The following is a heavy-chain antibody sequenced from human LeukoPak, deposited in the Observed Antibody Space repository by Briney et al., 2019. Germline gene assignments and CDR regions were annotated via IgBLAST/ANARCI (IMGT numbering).Heavy chain of an antibody. Sequence: GGSLTLAGAGSGFTVSSKCMGWVGPGPGKEREWGSGIYSGGSRYYADSVEGRFTISSDDDKNSLSLQMSSLRAEKAALYYWLNGYSGISAAGPFDYWGQGTLVTVS. D-gene: IGHD6-13*01. J-gene: IGHJ4*02. CDR3: LNGYSGISAAGPFDY. CDR2: IYSGGSR. CDR1: GFTVSSKC. V-gene: IGHV3-53*01.